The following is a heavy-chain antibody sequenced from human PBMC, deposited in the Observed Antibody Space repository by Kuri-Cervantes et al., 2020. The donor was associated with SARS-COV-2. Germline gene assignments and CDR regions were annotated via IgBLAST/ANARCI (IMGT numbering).Heavy chain of an antibody. D-gene: IGHD5-18*01. Sequence: GESLKISCAASGFTFSSYSMNWVRQAPGKGLEWVSSISSSSYIYYADSVKGRFTIPRDNAKNSLYLQMNSLRAEDTAVYYCAREDSYGYGDYWGQGTLVTVSS. V-gene: IGHV3-21*01. CDR1: GFTFSSYS. J-gene: IGHJ4*02. CDR2: ISSSSYI. CDR3: AREDSYGYGDY.